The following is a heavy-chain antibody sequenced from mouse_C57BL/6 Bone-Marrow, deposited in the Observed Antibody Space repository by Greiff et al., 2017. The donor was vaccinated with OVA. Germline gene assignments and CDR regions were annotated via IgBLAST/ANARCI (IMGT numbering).Heavy chain of an antibody. CDR3: TTAMDY. J-gene: IGHJ4*01. CDR1: GYTFTDYE. Sequence: QVQLKESGAELVRPGASVTLSCKASGYTFTDYEMHWVKQTPVHGLEWIGAIDPETGGTAYNQKFKGKAILTADKSSSTAYMELRSLTSEDSAVYYCTTAMDYWGQGTSVTVSS. CDR2: IDPETGGT. V-gene: IGHV1-15*01.